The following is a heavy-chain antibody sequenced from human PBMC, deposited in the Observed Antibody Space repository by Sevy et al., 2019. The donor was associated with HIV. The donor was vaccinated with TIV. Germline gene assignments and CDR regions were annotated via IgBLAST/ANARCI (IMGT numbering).Heavy chain of an antibody. D-gene: IGHD3-22*01. V-gene: IGHV3-49*03. J-gene: IGHJ4*02. CDR1: GFTFGDYA. CDR3: TRGYYYDSSGYSDY. Sequence: GGSLRLSCTGSGFTFGDYAMSWFRQAPGMGLEWVGFIRSKDYGGAIEYAASVKGRFTISRDDSKSIADLQMISLKTEDTAVYYCTRGYYYDSSGYSDYWGQGTLVTVSS. CDR2: IRSKDYGGAI.